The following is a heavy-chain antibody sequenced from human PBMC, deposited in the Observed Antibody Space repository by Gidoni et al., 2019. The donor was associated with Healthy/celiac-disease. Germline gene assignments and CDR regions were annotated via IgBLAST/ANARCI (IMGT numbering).Heavy chain of an antibody. Sequence: EVQLLESGGGLVQHGRSLRLSCAASGFTFSSYAMRWVRQAPGKGLEGVSAISGSGGSTYHAASVKGRFTISRDHSKNTLYLQMNSLRAEDTAVYSCAKCPTIVVVPAAYFDFWGQGTLVTVSS. CDR2: ISGSGGST. D-gene: IGHD2-2*01. V-gene: IGHV3-23*01. CDR1: GFTFSSYA. J-gene: IGHJ4*02. CDR3: AKCPTIVVVPAAYFDF.